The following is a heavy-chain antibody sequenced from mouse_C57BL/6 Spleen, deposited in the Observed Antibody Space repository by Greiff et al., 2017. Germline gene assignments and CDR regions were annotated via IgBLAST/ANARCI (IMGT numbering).Heavy chain of an antibody. Sequence: QVQLQQSGAELVKPGASVKMSCKASGYTFTSYWITWVKQRPGQGLEWIGDIYPGSGSTNYNEKFKSKATLTVDTSSSTAYMQLSSLTSEDSAVXYCASYGSSYLNYFDYWGQGTTLTVSS. CDR1: GYTFTSYW. J-gene: IGHJ2*01. CDR3: ASYGSSYLNYFDY. D-gene: IGHD1-1*01. CDR2: IYPGSGST. V-gene: IGHV1-55*01.